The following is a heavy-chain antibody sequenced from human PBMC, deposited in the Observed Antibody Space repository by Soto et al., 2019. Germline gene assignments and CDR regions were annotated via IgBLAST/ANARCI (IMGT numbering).Heavy chain of an antibody. CDR1: GGSISSSSYY. D-gene: IGHD4-17*01. V-gene: IGHV4-39*01. CDR3: ARLIVLGTTVTSDDAFDI. J-gene: IGHJ3*02. Sequence: SETLSLTCTVSGGSISSSSYYWGWIRQPPGKGLEWIGSIYYSGSTYYNPSLKSRVPISVDTSKNQFSLKLSSVTAADTAVYYRARLIVLGTTVTSDDAFDIWGQGTMVTVSS. CDR2: IYYSGST.